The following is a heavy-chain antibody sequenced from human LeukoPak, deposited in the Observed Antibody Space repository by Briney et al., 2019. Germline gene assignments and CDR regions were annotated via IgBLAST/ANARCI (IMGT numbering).Heavy chain of an antibody. CDR2: ISSSSYI. CDR1: GFTFSSYS. D-gene: IGHD6-13*01. J-gene: IGHJ4*02. V-gene: IGHV3-21*04. CDR3: AKDKGIAAAGDMDY. Sequence: AGGSLRLSCAASGFTFSSYSMNWVRQAPGKGLEWVSSISSSSYIYYADSVKGRFTISRDNAKNSLYLQMNSLRAEDTALYYCAKDKGIAAAGDMDYWGQGTLVTVSS.